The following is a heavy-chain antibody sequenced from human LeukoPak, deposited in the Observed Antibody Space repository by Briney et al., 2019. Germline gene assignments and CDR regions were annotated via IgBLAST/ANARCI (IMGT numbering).Heavy chain of an antibody. V-gene: IGHV3-7*01. CDR1: GFTFSSYS. D-gene: IGHD4-17*01. CDR3: AREGTATVAYNWFDP. Sequence: GGSLRLSCAASGFTFSSYSMNWVRQAPGKGLEWVANIKQDGSEKYHVDSVKGRFTISRDNAKNSLYLQMNSLRAEDTAVYYCAREGTATVAYNWFDPWGQGTLVTVSS. J-gene: IGHJ5*02. CDR2: IKQDGSEK.